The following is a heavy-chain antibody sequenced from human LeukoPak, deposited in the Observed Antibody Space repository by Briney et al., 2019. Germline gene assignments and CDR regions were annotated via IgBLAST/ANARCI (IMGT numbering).Heavy chain of an antibody. D-gene: IGHD3-22*01. CDR1: RFTFSSYS. V-gene: IGHV3-48*01. CDR2: ISSSSSTI. CDR3: ARGIVTKDYYFDY. J-gene: IGHJ4*02. Sequence: GGSLRLSCAASRFTFSSYSMNWVRQAPGKGLEGVSYISSSSSTIYYADSVKGRFTISRDNAKNSLYLQMNSLRAEDTAVYYCARGIVTKDYYFDYWGQGTLVTVSS.